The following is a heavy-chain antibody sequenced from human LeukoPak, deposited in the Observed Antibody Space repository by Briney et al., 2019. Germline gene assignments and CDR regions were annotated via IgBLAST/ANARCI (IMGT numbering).Heavy chain of an antibody. Sequence: GGSLRLSCAAPGFTFSSYGMHWVRQAPGKGLEWVAVISYDGSNKYYADSVKGRFTISRDNSKNTLYLQMNSLRAEDTAVYYCAKLAGDIVVVTAIPPDYWGQGTLVTVSS. CDR2: ISYDGSNK. CDR1: GFTFSSYG. V-gene: IGHV3-30*18. CDR3: AKLAGDIVVVTAIPPDY. J-gene: IGHJ4*02. D-gene: IGHD2-21*02.